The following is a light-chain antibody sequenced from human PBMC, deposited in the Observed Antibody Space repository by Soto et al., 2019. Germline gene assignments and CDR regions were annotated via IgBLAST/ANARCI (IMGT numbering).Light chain of an antibody. Sequence: EIVLTQSPGTLSLSPGDRATFFCWASQSVSSSYLAWYQQKPGQAPRLLIYGASSRATGIPDRFSGSGSGTDITRTISRLEPEDFAVYYCQQYGSSLATFGGGTKVEIK. CDR2: GAS. CDR1: QSVSSSY. CDR3: QQYGSSLAT. J-gene: IGKJ4*01. V-gene: IGKV3-20*01.